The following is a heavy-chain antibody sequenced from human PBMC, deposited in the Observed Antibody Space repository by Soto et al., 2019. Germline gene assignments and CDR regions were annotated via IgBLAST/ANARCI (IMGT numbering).Heavy chain of an antibody. D-gene: IGHD6-25*01. CDR1: GITFSDVW. J-gene: IGHJ4*02. Sequence: PGESLKISCAVSGITFSDVWMTWVRQAPGKGLEWVGRIKRKIDGETRDYTAPVRGRFTISRDDSKSTLYLQMNSLKTEDTAMYYCTIAAGLTDTDYWGQGTLVTVSS. CDR2: IKRKIDGETR. CDR3: TIAAGLTDTDY. V-gene: IGHV3-15*01.